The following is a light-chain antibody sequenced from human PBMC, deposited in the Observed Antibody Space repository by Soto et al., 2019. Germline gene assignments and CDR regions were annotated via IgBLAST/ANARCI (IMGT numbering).Light chain of an antibody. CDR2: GAS. CDR3: QQYGSSPWT. Sequence: EIVLTQSPATLSLSPGERATLSCRASQSVSSYLAWYQQKPGQAPRLLVYGASTRATGIPDRFSGSGSGPDFTLSITRLQPEDCAVYFCQQYGSSPWTSGQGTKVDIK. V-gene: IGKV3-20*01. CDR1: QSVSSY. J-gene: IGKJ1*01.